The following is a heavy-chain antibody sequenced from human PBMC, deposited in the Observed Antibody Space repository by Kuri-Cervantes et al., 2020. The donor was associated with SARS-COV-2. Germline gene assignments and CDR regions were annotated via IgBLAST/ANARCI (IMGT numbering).Heavy chain of an antibody. Sequence: SETLSLTCTVSGGSISSGSYYWSWIRQPAGKGLEWIGRIYTSGSTNYNPSLKSRVTISVDTSKNQFSLKLSSVTAADTAVYYCARELDDFWSGYSRRGYYYYYMDVWGKGTTVTVSS. V-gene: IGHV4-61*02. CDR1: GGSISSGSYY. CDR3: ARELDDFWSGYSRRGYYYYYMDV. CDR2: IYTSGST. J-gene: IGHJ6*03. D-gene: IGHD3-3*01.